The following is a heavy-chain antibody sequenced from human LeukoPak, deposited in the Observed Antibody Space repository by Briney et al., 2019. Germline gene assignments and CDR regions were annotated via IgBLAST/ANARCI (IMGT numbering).Heavy chain of an antibody. J-gene: IGHJ4*02. CDR2: INPSGGST. Sequence: ASVKVSCKASGYIFTTYYMHWVRQAPGQGLEWMGIINPSGGSTSYAQKFQGRVTMTRDTSTSTVYMELSSLRSEDTAVYYCAREFGLNWGFDYWGQGIRVTVSS. CDR1: GYIFTTYY. D-gene: IGHD7-27*01. CDR3: AREFGLNWGFDY. V-gene: IGHV1-46*01.